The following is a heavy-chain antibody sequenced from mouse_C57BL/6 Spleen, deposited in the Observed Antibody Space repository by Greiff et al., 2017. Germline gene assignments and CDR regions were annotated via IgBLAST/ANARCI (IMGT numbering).Heavy chain of an antibody. CDR1: GFTFSDYG. CDR3: ATNYGYDDAMDY. J-gene: IGHJ4*01. CDR2: ISSGSSTI. Sequence: EVMSVESGGGLVKPGGSLKLSCAASGFTFSDYGMHWVRQAPEKGLEWVAYISSGSSTIYYADTVKGRFTISRDNAKNTLFLQMTSLRSEDTAMYYCATNYGYDDAMDYWGQGTSVTVSS. V-gene: IGHV5-17*01. D-gene: IGHD2-2*01.